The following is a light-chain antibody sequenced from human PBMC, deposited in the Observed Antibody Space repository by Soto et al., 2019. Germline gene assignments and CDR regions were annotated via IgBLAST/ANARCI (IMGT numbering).Light chain of an antibody. CDR2: GAS. CDR1: QSVSSSY. Sequence: EIVLTQSPGTLSLSPGERATLSCRASQSVSSSYLAWYQQKPGQAPRLLIYGASSRATGIPDRFSGSGSGTDFNLTISRLEPEAFGVDYCQQYGSSPWSVGQGTKVESK. CDR3: QQYGSSPWS. V-gene: IGKV3-20*01. J-gene: IGKJ1*01.